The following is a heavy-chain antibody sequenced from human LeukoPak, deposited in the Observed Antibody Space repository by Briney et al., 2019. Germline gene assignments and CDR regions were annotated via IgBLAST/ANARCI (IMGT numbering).Heavy chain of an antibody. J-gene: IGHJ4*02. CDR1: GFTFSSYS. CDR2: ISSSSSYI. V-gene: IGHV3-21*01. D-gene: IGHD3-3*01. Sequence: GGSLRLSCAASGFTFSSYSMNWVRQAPGKGLEWVSSISSSSSYIYYADSVKGRFTISRDNAKNSLYLQMNSLRAEDTAVYYCARDSLGDLKYYDFWSGYYAGFSDFDYWGQGTLVTVSS. CDR3: ARDSLGDLKYYDFWSGYYAGFSDFDY.